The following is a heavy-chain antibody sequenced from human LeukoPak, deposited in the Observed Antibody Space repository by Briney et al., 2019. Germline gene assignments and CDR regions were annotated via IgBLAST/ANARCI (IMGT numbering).Heavy chain of an antibody. V-gene: IGHV3-23*01. J-gene: IGHJ3*02. Sequence: GGSLRLSCAASGFTLSDYYMTWIRQAPGKGLEWVSGISGRGDSTYYAASVKGRFTISRDNSKNTLYLQMNSLRAEDTAVYYCAKGAFDIWGQGTMVTVSS. CDR1: GFTLSDYY. CDR2: ISGRGDST. CDR3: AKGAFDI.